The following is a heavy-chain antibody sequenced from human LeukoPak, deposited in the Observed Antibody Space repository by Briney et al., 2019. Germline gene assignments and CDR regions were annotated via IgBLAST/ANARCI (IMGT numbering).Heavy chain of an antibody. CDR1: GFTFNTYS. J-gene: IGHJ5*02. D-gene: IGHD6-19*01. V-gene: IGHV3-9*03. Sequence: GGSLRLSCEASGFTFNTYSMNWARQAPGKGLEWVSGISWNGGNIGYADSVKGRFIISRDNARNSLYLQMNSLRAEDMALYYCAKGGIAVAGTWFDPWGQGTLVTVSS. CDR3: AKGGIAVAGTWFDP. CDR2: ISWNGGNI.